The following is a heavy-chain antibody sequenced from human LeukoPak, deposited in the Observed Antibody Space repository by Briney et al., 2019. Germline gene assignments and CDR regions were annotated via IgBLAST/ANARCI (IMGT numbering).Heavy chain of an antibody. CDR1: GGSVSSGTSY. CDR3: ARRGGSGRSFDY. D-gene: IGHD3-10*01. CDR2: IYYTGST. J-gene: IGHJ4*02. V-gene: IGHV4-61*01. Sequence: SGTLSLTCTVSGGSVSSGTSYWSWIRQPPGKGLEWIGYIYYTGSTNYNPSLKSRLTISVDTSKNQFSLKLSSVTAADTAVYYCARRGGSGRSFDYWGQGTLVTVSS.